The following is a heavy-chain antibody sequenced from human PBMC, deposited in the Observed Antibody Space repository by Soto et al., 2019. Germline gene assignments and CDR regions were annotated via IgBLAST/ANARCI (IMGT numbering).Heavy chain of an antibody. CDR1: GFSLSTSGVG. J-gene: IGHJ1*01. V-gene: IGHV2-5*02. D-gene: IGHD4-17*01. Sequence: QITLKESGPTLVKPTQTLTLTCTFSGFSLSTSGVGVGWIRQPPGKALEWLALIYWDDDKRYSPSLKSRLTLTKDTSKTQVVLTMTNMAPVDTATYYCAHDLTTVTTEYFHHWGQGTLVTVSA. CDR2: IYWDDDK. CDR3: AHDLTTVTTEYFHH.